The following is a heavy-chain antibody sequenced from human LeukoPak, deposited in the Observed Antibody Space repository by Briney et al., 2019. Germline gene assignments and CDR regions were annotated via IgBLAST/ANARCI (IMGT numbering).Heavy chain of an antibody. D-gene: IGHD4-17*01. CDR1: GFTFSNYA. V-gene: IGHV3-23*01. J-gene: IGHJ4*02. Sequence: GGSLRLSCAASGFTFSNYAMSWVRQAPGKGLEWVSAISGSGGSTYYADSVKGRFTISRDNSKNTLYLQMNSPRAEDTAVYYCAKTYPLYGDYFEYYFDYWGQGTLVTVSS. CDR2: ISGSGGST. CDR3: AKTYPLYGDYFEYYFDY.